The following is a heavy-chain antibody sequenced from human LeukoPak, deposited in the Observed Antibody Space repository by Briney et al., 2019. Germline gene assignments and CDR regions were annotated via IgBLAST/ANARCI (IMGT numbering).Heavy chain of an antibody. D-gene: IGHD6-13*01. Sequence: GGSLRLSCAASGFTFSSYSMNWVRQAPGTGLEWVSSISSSSSYIYYADSVKGRFTISRDNAKNPLYLQMNSLRAEDTAVYYCARDYDLAAAGSFDYWGQGTLVTVSS. CDR3: ARDYDLAAAGSFDY. CDR1: GFTFSSYS. J-gene: IGHJ4*02. CDR2: ISSSSSYI. V-gene: IGHV3-21*01.